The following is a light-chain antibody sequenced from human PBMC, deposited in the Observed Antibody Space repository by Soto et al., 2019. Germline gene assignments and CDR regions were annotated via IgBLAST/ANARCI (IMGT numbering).Light chain of an antibody. J-gene: IGKJ2*01. CDR3: QQYHSLNT. CDR2: NAS. Sequence: DIPMTQSPSTLSASVGDRVTITCRASQSISSWLAWYQQKPGKAPKVLIYNASSVESGVPSRFSGSGSGTEFTLTISSLQPDDFATYYCQQYHSLNTFGQGTKLEI. V-gene: IGKV1-5*03. CDR1: QSISSW.